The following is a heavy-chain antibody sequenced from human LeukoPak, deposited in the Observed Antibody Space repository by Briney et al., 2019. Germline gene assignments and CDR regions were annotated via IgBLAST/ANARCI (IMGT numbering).Heavy chain of an antibody. CDR2: IIPIFGTA. CDR3: ARDRVMITFGGVIVKRSDAFDI. CDR1: GGTFSSYA. D-gene: IGHD3-16*02. Sequence: SVKVSCKASGGTFSSYAISWVRQAPGQGLEWMGGIIPIFGTANYAQKFQGRVTVTADESTSTAYMELSSLRSEDTAVYYCARDRVMITFGGVIVKRSDAFDIWGQGTMVTVSS. V-gene: IGHV1-69*13. J-gene: IGHJ3*02.